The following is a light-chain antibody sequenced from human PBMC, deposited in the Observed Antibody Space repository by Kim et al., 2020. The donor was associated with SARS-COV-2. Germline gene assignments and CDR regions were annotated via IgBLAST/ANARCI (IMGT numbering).Light chain of an antibody. CDR1: RSVTTN. J-gene: IGKJ4*01. Sequence: LTPGERATLSCRASRSVTTNLAWYHQKPGQPPRLLTYDASNRATGIPARFSGSGSGTEFTLTISSLEPEDFAVYYCQQRESWPLTFGGGTKVDIK. V-gene: IGKV3-11*01. CDR2: DAS. CDR3: QQRESWPLT.